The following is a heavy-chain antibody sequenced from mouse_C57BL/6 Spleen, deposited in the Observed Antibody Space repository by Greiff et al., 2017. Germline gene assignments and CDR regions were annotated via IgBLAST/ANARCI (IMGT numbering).Heavy chain of an antibody. CDR3: TTGEVDD. CDR1: GFNIKDDY. Sequence: EVQLQQSGAELVRPGASVKLSCTASGFNIKDDYMHWVKQRPEQGLEWIGWIDPENGDTEYASKFQGKATITADTSSNTAYLQLSSLTSEDTAVYYCTTGEVDDWGQGTTVTVSS. J-gene: IGHJ4*01. V-gene: IGHV14-4*01. CDR2: IDPENGDT.